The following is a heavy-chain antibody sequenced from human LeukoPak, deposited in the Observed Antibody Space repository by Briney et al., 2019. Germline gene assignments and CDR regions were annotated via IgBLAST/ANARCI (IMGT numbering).Heavy chain of an antibody. CDR3: ARSPYHYDSSGYTYYYYYYLDV. J-gene: IGHJ6*03. D-gene: IGHD3-22*01. CDR1: GFTFSSYW. Sequence: GGSLRLSCAASGFTFSSYWMSWVRQAPGKGLEWVANIKQDGCEKYYVDSVKGRFTSSRDNAKNSLYLQTNSLRAEDPAVYYCARSPYHYDSSGYTYYYYYYLDVWGKGTTVTVSS. V-gene: IGHV3-7*01. CDR2: IKQDGCEK.